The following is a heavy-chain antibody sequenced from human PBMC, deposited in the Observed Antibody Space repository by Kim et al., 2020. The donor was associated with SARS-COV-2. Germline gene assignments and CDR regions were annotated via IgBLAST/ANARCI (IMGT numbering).Heavy chain of an antibody. CDR2: IYYSGST. Sequence: SETLSLTCTVSGGSISSYYWSWIRQPPGKGLEWIGYIYYSGSTNYNPSLKSRVTISVDTSKNQFSLKLSSVTAADTAVYYCAREDRDYDILTPSDAFDIWGQGTMVTVSS. CDR3: AREDRDYDILTPSDAFDI. D-gene: IGHD3-9*01. V-gene: IGHV4-59*01. J-gene: IGHJ3*02. CDR1: GGSISSYY.